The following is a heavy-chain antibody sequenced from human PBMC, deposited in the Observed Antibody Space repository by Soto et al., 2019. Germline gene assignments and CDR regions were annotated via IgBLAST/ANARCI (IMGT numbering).Heavy chain of an antibody. CDR2: INHSGST. Sequence: QVQLQQWGAGLLKPSETLSLTCAVYGGSFSGYYWSWIRQPPGKGLEWIGEINHSGSTNYNPSLKSRVTISVDTSKNLFSLKLSSVTAADTAVYYCASEVAAAGTAWFDPWGQGTLVTVSS. J-gene: IGHJ5*02. CDR1: GGSFSGYY. CDR3: ASEVAAAGTAWFDP. V-gene: IGHV4-34*01. D-gene: IGHD6-13*01.